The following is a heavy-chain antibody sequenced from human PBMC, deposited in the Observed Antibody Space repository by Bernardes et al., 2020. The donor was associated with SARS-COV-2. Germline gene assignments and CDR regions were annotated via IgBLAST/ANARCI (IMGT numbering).Heavy chain of an antibody. J-gene: IGHJ6*02. Sequence: SETLSLTCTVSGGSISSSNYYWGWIRQPPGKGLEWIASIYSRGNTYYNPSIESRVSKDVASSKNQFSLRLTSVTAADTAVYYCAGSSCGRDCYIGGLRSWDYGMDVWGQGTTVIVSS. D-gene: IGHD2-21*02. CDR2: IYSRGNT. CDR3: AGSSCGRDCYIGGLRSWDYGMDV. CDR1: GGSISSSNYY. V-gene: IGHV4-39*01.